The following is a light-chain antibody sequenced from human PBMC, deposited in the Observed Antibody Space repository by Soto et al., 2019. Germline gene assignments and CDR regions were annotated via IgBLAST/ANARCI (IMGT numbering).Light chain of an antibody. CDR3: AVYMGSGIAV. CDR1: SGDVGGYNF. CDR2: DVS. Sequence: QSVLTQPRSVSGSPGQSVTISCTGASGDVGGYNFVSWYQQHPGKAPTLMIFDVSQRPSGVPDRFSGSIFGNKAALTITGAQADDESDYYCAVYMGSGIAVFGGGTQLTVL. V-gene: IGLV2-11*01. J-gene: IGLJ7*01.